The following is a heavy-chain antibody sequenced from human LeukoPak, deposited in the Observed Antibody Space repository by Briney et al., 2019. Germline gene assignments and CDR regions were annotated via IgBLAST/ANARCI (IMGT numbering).Heavy chain of an antibody. Sequence: PGGSLRLSCAASGFTFSSYAMSWVRQAPGKGLEWVSAISGSGGSTYYADSVKGRFTISRDNSKNTLYLQMNSLRAEDTAVYYCAKGLMVRGVTVCYYYGMDVWGQGTTVTVSS. D-gene: IGHD3-10*01. CDR2: ISGSGGST. CDR3: AKGLMVRGVTVCYYYGMDV. V-gene: IGHV3-23*01. CDR1: GFTFSSYA. J-gene: IGHJ6*02.